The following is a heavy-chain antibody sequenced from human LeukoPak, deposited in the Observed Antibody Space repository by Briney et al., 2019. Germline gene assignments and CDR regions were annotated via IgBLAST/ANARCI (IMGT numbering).Heavy chain of an antibody. D-gene: IGHD7-27*01. CDR1: GGSVSAYY. J-gene: IGHJ5*02. V-gene: IGHV4-59*02. Sequence: SETLSLTCTVSGGSVSAYYWNWIRQPPGKGLEWIGFIYRSGITSYNPSLKSRVTISIDTSKNDFFLNLTSVTAADTAVYYCARAPSDWGATNWFDPWGHGTLVTVSS. CDR2: IYRSGIT. CDR3: ARAPSDWGATNWFDP.